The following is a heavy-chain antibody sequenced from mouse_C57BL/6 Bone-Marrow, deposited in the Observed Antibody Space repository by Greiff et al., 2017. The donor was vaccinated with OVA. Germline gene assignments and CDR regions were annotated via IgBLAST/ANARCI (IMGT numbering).Heavy chain of an antibody. Sequence: VQLQQPGAELVMPGASVKLSCKASGYTFTSYWMHWVKQRPGQGLEWIGEIDPSDSYTNYNQKFKGKSTLTVDKSSSTAYMQLSSLTSEDSAVYYCARKGTWLRPYYYAMDYWGQGTSVTVSS. CDR3: ARKGTWLRPYYYAMDY. V-gene: IGHV1-69*01. J-gene: IGHJ4*01. CDR2: IDPSDSYT. D-gene: IGHD1-2*01. CDR1: GYTFTSYW.